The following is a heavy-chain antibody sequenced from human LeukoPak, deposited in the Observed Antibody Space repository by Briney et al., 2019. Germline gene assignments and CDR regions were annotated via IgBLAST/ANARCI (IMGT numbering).Heavy chain of an antibody. D-gene: IGHD4-17*01. Sequence: SETLSLTCTVSGGSISSYYWSWIRQPPGKGLEWIGYIYYSGSTYYNPSLKSRVTISVHTSKNQFSLKLSSVTAADTAVYYCARVSTTDDAFDIWGQGTMVTVSS. CDR3: ARVSTTDDAFDI. J-gene: IGHJ3*02. V-gene: IGHV4-59*01. CDR1: GGSISSYY. CDR2: IYYSGST.